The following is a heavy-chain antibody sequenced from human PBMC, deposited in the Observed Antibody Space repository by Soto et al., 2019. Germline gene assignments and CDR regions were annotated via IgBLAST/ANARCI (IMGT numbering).Heavy chain of an antibody. CDR1: GDSINGYY. CDR3: ARDFDY. V-gene: IGHV4-59*12. Sequence: PSETLSLTCTVSGDSINGYYWSWIRQAPGKGLEWLGYIYYTGSTTYNPSLKSRVTLSVDTSKNQFSLKLSSVTAADTAVYYCARDFDYWGQGTLVTVSS. J-gene: IGHJ4*02. CDR2: IYYTGST.